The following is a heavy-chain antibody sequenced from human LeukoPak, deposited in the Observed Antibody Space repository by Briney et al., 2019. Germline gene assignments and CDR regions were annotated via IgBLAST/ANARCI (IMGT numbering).Heavy chain of an antibody. V-gene: IGHV1-2*02. Sequence: GAAVTVSCLASGYSFTGYYIHWVGQAPGQGREGMGWINPNNGGTNFAQKFQGRVTMTRGTSISTAYMELSRLRSDDTAVYYCALSPYCSGGSCYGYWGQGTLVTVSS. J-gene: IGHJ4*02. D-gene: IGHD2-15*01. CDR2: INPNNGGT. CDR3: ALSPYCSGGSCYGY. CDR1: GYSFTGYY.